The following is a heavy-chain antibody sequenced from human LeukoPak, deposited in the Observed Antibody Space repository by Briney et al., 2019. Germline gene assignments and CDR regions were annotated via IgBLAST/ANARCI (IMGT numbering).Heavy chain of an antibody. CDR1: GFTFSSYS. Sequence: GGSLRLSCAASGFTFSSYSMNWVRQAPGKGLEWVSSISSSSSYIYYADSVKGRFTISRDNAKNSLYLQMNSLRAEDTAVYYCARDRYGSGSYYTNWFDPWGQGTLVTVSS. J-gene: IGHJ5*02. D-gene: IGHD3-10*01. CDR2: ISSSSSYI. V-gene: IGHV3-21*04. CDR3: ARDRYGSGSYYTNWFDP.